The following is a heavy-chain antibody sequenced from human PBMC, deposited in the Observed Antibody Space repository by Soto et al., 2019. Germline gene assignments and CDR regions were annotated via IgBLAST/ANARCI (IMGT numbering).Heavy chain of an antibody. D-gene: IGHD1-20*01. CDR1: GYTFTGYY. Sequence: ASVKVSCKTSGYTFTGYYIHWVRQAPGQGLEWMAWINTKTGNTNYAQRFQGRITMTRDTSISTAYMELSRLTSDGTAVYHCASGGEITYYYHGMDVWGQGTSVTVSS. V-gene: IGHV1-2*02. J-gene: IGHJ6*02. CDR2: INTKTGNT. CDR3: ASGGEITYYYHGMDV.